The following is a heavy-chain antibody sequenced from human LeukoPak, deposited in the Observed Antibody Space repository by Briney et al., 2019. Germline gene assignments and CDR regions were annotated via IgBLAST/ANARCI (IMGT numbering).Heavy chain of an antibody. J-gene: IGHJ4*02. D-gene: IGHD2-8*01. CDR1: GYTFTGYY. CDR3: GRYVMGLDF. CDR2: INPNSGGT. Sequence: ASVKVSCKASGYTFTGYYVHWVRQAPGQGLEWMGWINPNSGGTNYAQKFQGRVTMTRDTSISTAYMELSRLRSDDTAVYYCGRYVMGLDFWGQGTLVTVSS. V-gene: IGHV1-2*02.